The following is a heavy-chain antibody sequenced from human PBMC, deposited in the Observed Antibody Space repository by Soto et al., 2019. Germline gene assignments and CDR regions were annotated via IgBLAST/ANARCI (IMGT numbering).Heavy chain of an antibody. V-gene: IGHV4-4*02. D-gene: IGHD2-15*01. CDR1: GGSISSSNW. CDR2: IYHSGST. Sequence: QVQLQESGPGLVKPSGTLSLTCAVSGGSISSSNWWSWVRQPPGKGLEWIGEIYHSGSTNYNPSLKSRVSIAVVKSQNPVSLKLGAVTAANTALYYRAGDGGTCCSGGSCYSDYWGQGTLVTVSS. CDR3: AGDGGTCCSGGSCYSDY. J-gene: IGHJ4*02.